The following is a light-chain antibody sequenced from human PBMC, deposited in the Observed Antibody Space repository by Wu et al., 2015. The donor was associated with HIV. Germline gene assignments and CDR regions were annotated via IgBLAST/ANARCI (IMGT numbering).Light chain of an antibody. Sequence: DIQVNQSPSFVSADVGGRDTITCRATQDISTWLAWYEMKPGKAPRLLISAASTLHTGVPSRFRGSRSGTEFTLTINNLQPEDIGTYFCQQSHSLPLSFGGGTKV. CDR1: QDISTW. CDR2: AAS. J-gene: IGKJ4*01. V-gene: IGKV1-12*01. CDR3: QQSHSLPLS.